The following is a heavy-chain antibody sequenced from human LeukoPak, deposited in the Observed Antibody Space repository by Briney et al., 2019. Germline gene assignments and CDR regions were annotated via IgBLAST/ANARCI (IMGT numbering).Heavy chain of an antibody. V-gene: IGHV3-66*01. Sequence: PGGSLRLSCAASGFTVSSNYMSWVRQAPGKGLEWVSVIYSGGSTYYADSMKGRFTISRDNSKNTLYLQMNSLRAEDTAVYYCAKDPSVYHGDYIIRWGQGTLVTVSS. CDR3: AKDPSVYHGDYIIR. CDR1: GFTVSSNY. CDR2: IYSGGST. J-gene: IGHJ4*02. D-gene: IGHD4-17*01.